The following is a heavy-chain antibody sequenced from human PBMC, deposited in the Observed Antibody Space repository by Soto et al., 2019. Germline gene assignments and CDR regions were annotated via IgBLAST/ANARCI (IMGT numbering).Heavy chain of an antibody. V-gene: IGHV4-39*01. CDR2: IYYTGST. Sequence: PSETLSLTCTVSGGSISSSSYYWGWIRQPPGKGLEWIGSIYYTGSTYYNPSLKSRVTMSVDLSKNQFSLKLSSVTAADTAMYYCARHFEQFRGVAAADDYWGQGTLVTVSS. D-gene: IGHD6-13*01. CDR1: GGSISSSSYY. CDR3: ARHFEQFRGVAAADDY. J-gene: IGHJ4*02.